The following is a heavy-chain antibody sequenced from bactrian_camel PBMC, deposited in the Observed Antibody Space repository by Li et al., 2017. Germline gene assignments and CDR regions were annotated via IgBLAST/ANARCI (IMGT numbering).Heavy chain of an antibody. Sequence: VQLVESGGDLVQPGGSLRLSCVASGFPFSANHMSWVRQAPGRGLEWVSTIRSDDSRTYYADSVKGRFTISKDNAKNTLYLQMNSLKPEDTAVYYCAAGGADYYSDYARREVFGYWGQGTQVTVS. V-gene: IGHV3S40*01. J-gene: IGHJ6*01. CDR1: GFPFSANH. CDR2: IRSDDSRT. CDR3: AAGGADYYSDYARREVFGY. D-gene: IGHD4*01.